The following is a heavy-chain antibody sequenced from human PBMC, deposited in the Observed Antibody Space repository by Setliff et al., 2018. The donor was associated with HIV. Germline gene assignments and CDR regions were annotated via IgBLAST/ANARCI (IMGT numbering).Heavy chain of an antibody. J-gene: IGHJ6*03. CDR3: ASLRGDYIGQYYYYMDI. V-gene: IGHV5-51*01. CDR2: IFPGDSDT. D-gene: IGHD4-17*01. CDR1: GFNFNTDW. Sequence: GESLKISCTGSGFNFNTDWIVWVRQIPGKGLEWMGSIFPGDSDTRYSPSFQDQVTISVDKSISTAYLQWRSLKASDTAFYYCASLRGDYIGQYYYYMDIWGKGTTVTVSS.